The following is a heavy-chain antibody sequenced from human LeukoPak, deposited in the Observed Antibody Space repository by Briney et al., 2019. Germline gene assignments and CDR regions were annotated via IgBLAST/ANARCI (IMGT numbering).Heavy chain of an antibody. CDR1: GFTFGDYG. D-gene: IGHD1-26*01. Sequence: PGGSLRISCAASGFTFGDYGMSWVRQAPGKGLEWVSGISWNGGSTGYTDSVKGRFTISRDNAKNSLYLQMNSLRAEDTAFYYCARDGSGSFSGYYYYMDVWGKGTTVTVSS. V-gene: IGHV3-20*04. CDR3: ARDGSGSFSGYYYYMDV. J-gene: IGHJ6*03. CDR2: ISWNGGST.